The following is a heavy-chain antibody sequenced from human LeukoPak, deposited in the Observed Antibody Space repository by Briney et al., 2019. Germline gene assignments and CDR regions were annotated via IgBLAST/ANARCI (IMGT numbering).Heavy chain of an antibody. Sequence: PSETLSLTCAVYGGSFSDYYWSWIRQPPGEGLEWIGEINHSGSTNYNPSLKSRVTISLDTSKNQFSLKLSSVTAADTAVYYCARGDIVGATNFDYWGQGTLVTVSS. D-gene: IGHD1-26*01. J-gene: IGHJ4*02. CDR2: INHSGST. CDR1: GGSFSDYY. V-gene: IGHV4-34*01. CDR3: ARGDIVGATNFDY.